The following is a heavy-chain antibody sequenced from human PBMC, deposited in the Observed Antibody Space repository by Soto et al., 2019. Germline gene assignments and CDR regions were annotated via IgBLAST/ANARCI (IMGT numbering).Heavy chain of an antibody. Sequence: ASVKVSCKASGYTFTGYYMHWVRQAPGQGLEWMGWINPNSGGTNYAQKFQGRVTMTRDTSISTAYMELSRLRFDDTAVYYCARDYPPDYYDSSGYYFGGWFDLWGQGTLVTVS. J-gene: IGHJ5*02. CDR3: ARDYPPDYYDSSGYYFGGWFDL. CDR2: INPNSGGT. CDR1: GYTFTGYY. V-gene: IGHV1-2*02. D-gene: IGHD3-22*01.